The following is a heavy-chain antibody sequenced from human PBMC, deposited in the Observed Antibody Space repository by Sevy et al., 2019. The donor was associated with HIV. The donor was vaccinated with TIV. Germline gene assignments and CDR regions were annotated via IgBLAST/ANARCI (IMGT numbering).Heavy chain of an antibody. V-gene: IGHV4-61*03. CDR3: ARDDPVMNAFDI. CDR1: GGSVSSGSYY. Sequence: SETLSLTCTVSGGSVSSGSYYWSWIRQPPGKGLEWIGYIYYSGSTNYNPSLKSRVTISPDTSKDHFSLKMTSVTTADTAVYYCARDDPVMNAFDIWGQGTMVTVSS. CDR2: IYYSGST. J-gene: IGHJ3*02. D-gene: IGHD3-16*01.